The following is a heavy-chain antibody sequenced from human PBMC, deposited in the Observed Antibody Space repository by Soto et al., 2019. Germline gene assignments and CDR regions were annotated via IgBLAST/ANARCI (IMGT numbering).Heavy chain of an antibody. CDR2: IYYSGST. CDR1: GGSISSSSYY. J-gene: IGHJ4*02. V-gene: IGHV4-39*01. CDR3: ARRGIAALGYFDY. Sequence: QLQLQESGPGLVKPSETLSLTCTVSGGSISSSSYYWGWIRQPPGKGLEWIGSIYYSGSTYYNPSLKSRVTISVDTSKNQFSLKLSSVTAADTAVYYCARRGIAALGYFDYWGQGTLVTVSS. D-gene: IGHD6-13*01.